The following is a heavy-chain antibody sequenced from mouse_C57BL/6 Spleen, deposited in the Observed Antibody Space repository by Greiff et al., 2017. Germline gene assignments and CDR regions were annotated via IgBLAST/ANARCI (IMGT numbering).Heavy chain of an antibody. V-gene: IGHV1-64*01. CDR3: ARIRSNYDAMDY. CDR1: GYTFTSYW. D-gene: IGHD2-5*01. CDR2: IHPNSGST. Sequence: QVQLKQPGAELVKPGASVKLSCKASGYTFTSYWMHWVKQRPGQGLEWIGMIHPNSGSTNYNEKFKSKATLTVDKSSSTAYMQLSSLTSEDSAVYYCARIRSNYDAMDYWGQGTSVTVSS. J-gene: IGHJ4*01.